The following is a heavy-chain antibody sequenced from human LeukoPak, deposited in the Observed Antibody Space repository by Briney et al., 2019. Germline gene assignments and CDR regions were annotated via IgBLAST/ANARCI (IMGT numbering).Heavy chain of an antibody. Sequence: GGSLRLSCAASGFTFSSYWMSWVRQAPGKGLEWLANIKQDGRGKYYVDSVKGRFTISRDNAKNSLYLQMNSLRAEDTAVYYCARDPWGVDSSGYYFDYWGQGTLVTVSS. CDR3: ARDPWGVDSSGYYFDY. D-gene: IGHD3-22*01. CDR1: GFTFSSYW. J-gene: IGHJ4*02. CDR2: IKQDGRGK. V-gene: IGHV3-7*01.